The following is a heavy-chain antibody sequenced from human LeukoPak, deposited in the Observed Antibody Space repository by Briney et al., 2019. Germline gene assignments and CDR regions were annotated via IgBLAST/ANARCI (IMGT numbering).Heavy chain of an antibody. CDR2: IIPIFGTA. Sequence: SVKVSCKASGGTFSSYAISWVRQAPGQGLEWMGGIIPIFGTANYAQKFQGRVTLTRDTSTSTVYMELSSLRSEDTAVYYCAREIGPIQLHLWGSAFDYWGQGTLVTVSS. CDR1: GGTFSSYA. CDR3: AREIGPIQLHLWGSAFDY. V-gene: IGHV1-69*05. D-gene: IGHD5-18*01. J-gene: IGHJ4*02.